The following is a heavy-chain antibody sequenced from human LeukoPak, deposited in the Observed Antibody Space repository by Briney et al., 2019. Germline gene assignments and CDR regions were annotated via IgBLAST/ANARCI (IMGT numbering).Heavy chain of an antibody. CDR1: GFIVSRNH. V-gene: IGHV3-53*01. CDR3: ARSYSSSPLGY. Sequence: PGGSLRLSCAASGFIVSRNHMNWVRQAPGKGLEWVSVIYSGGKTFYADSVKGRFTISRDNSENTLYLQMNSLRAEDTAVYYCARSYSSSPLGYWGQGTLVTVSS. J-gene: IGHJ4*02. D-gene: IGHD6-13*01. CDR2: IYSGGKT.